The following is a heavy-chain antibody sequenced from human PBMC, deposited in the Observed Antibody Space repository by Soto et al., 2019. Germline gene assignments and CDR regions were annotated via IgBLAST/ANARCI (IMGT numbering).Heavy chain of an antibody. CDR1: GFTVSSNY. D-gene: IGHD5-12*01. V-gene: IGHV3-53*01. CDR3: ASTWYSGYGVDY. J-gene: IGHJ4*02. Sequence: PGGSLRLSCAASGFTVSSNYMSWIRQAPGKSLECVSVTHGGGSTYYADSVKGRFTISRDNSKNTLYLQMNSLRADDTAVYYCASTWYSGYGVDYWGQGTLVTVSS. CDR2: THGGGST.